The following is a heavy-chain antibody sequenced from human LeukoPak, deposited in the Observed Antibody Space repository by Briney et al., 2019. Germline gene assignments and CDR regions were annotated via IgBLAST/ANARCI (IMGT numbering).Heavy chain of an antibody. CDR1: GGSFSGYY. CDR2: INHSGST. D-gene: IGHD3-10*01. V-gene: IGHV4-34*01. J-gene: IGHJ4*02. CDR3: ASRPPMVRGVPFDY. Sequence: SETLSLTCAVYGGSFSGYYWSWIRQPPGKGLEWIGEINHSGSTNYNPSLKSRVTISVDTSKNQFSLKLSSVTAADTAVYYCASRPPMVRGVPFDYWGQGTLVTVSS.